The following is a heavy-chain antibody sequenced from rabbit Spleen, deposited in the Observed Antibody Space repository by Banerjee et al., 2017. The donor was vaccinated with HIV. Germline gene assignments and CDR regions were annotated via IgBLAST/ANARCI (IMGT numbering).Heavy chain of an antibody. CDR2: IAGSSSGFT. CDR3: AREVLYAAYAGFGDATMYYFDL. CDR1: GFSFSSSDY. J-gene: IGHJ4*01. D-gene: IGHD6-1*01. Sequence: QEQLEESGGDLVKPGASLTLTCTASGFSFSSSDYMCWVRQAPGKGLEWLSCIAGSSSGFTYSASWAKGRFTISKTSSTTVTLQMTSLTAADTATYFCAREVLYAAYAGFGDATMYYFDLWGQGTLVTVS. V-gene: IGHV1S45*01.